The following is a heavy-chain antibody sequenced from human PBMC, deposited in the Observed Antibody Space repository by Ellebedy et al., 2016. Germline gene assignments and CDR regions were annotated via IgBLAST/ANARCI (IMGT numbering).Heavy chain of an antibody. Sequence: SETLSLTCTVSGYSISSGYYWGWIRQPPGKGLEWIGSIYHSGSTYYNPSLKSRVTISVDTSKNQFSLKLSSVTAADTAVYYCAREVDYQLLWGRSDAFDIWGQGTMVTVSS. CDR3: AREVDYQLLWGRSDAFDI. CDR1: GYSISSGYY. D-gene: IGHD2-2*01. J-gene: IGHJ3*02. CDR2: IYHSGST. V-gene: IGHV4-38-2*02.